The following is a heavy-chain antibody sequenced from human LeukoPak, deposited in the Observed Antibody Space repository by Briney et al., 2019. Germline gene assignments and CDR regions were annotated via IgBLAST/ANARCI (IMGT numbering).Heavy chain of an antibody. J-gene: IGHJ4*02. CDR2: ISGSGGST. V-gene: IGHV3-23*01. CDR1: GFTFSSYA. D-gene: IGHD3-10*01. Sequence: PGGSPRLSCAASGFTFSSYAMSWVRQAPGKGLEWVSAISGSGGSTYYADSVKDRFTISRDNSKNTLYLQMNSLRAEDTAVYYCARPHGSGSYTPLYFDYWGQGTLVTVSS. CDR3: ARPHGSGSYTPLYFDY.